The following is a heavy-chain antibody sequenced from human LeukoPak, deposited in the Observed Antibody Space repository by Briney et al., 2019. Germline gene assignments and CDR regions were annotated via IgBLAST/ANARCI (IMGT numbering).Heavy chain of an antibody. CDR3: ARDLTYYYDSSGYPYGMDV. D-gene: IGHD3-22*01. CDR2: IWYDGSNK. Sequence: GGSLRLSCAASGFTFSSYGMHWVRQAPGKGLEWVAVIWYDGSNKYYADSVKGRFTISRDNSKNTLYLQMNSLRAEDTAVYYCARDLTYYYDSSGYPYGMDVWGQGTTVTVSS. V-gene: IGHV3-33*01. J-gene: IGHJ6*02. CDR1: GFTFSSYG.